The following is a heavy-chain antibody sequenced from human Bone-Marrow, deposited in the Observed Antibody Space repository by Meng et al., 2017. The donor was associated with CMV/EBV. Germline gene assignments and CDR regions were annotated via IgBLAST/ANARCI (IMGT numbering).Heavy chain of an antibody. J-gene: IGHJ4*02. CDR1: GFTFGDYA. CDR2: ISYDGSNK. Sequence: GGSLRLSCTASGFTFGDYAMSWVRQAPGKGLEWVAVISYDGSNKYYADSVKGRFTISRDNSKNTLYLQMNSLRAEDTAVYYCARGTLGRDSSSSYYWGQGTLVTVSS. D-gene: IGHD6-6*01. CDR3: ARGTLGRDSSSSYY. V-gene: IGHV3-30-3*01.